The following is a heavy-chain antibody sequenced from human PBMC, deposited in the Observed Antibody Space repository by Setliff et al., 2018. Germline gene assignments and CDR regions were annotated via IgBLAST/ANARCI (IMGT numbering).Heavy chain of an antibody. CDR3: ARCSSWHGHYPHFNY. CDR1: GLTFSSDA. D-gene: IGHD6-13*01. V-gene: IGHV3-23*03. J-gene: IGHJ4*02. Sequence: SCAASGLTFSSDAMTWVRQTPGKGLEWVSVISSDGSSIYYADSVKGRFTISRDNSKNTLYLQMNRLRAEDTAIYYCARCSSWHGHYPHFNYWGQGTLVTVSS. CDR2: ISSDGSSI.